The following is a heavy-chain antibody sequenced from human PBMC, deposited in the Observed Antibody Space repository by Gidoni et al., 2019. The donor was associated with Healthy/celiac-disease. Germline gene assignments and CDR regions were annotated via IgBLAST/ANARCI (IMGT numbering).Heavy chain of an antibody. D-gene: IGHD2-21*02. Sequence: QLHLQESGPGLVKPSESPSLLCTVSGGSIRSSSYYWGWIRQPPGKGLEWIGSIYYSGSTYYNPSLKSRVTISVDTSKNQCSRKLSSVTAADTAVYYCARDRSVHIVVVTASRGNWFDPWGQGTLVTVSS. CDR3: ARDRSVHIVVVTASRGNWFDP. V-gene: IGHV4-39*02. CDR2: IYYSGST. CDR1: GGSIRSSSYY. J-gene: IGHJ5*02.